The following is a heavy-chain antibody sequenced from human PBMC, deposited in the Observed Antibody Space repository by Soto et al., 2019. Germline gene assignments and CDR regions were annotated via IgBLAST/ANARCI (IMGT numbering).Heavy chain of an antibody. CDR2: IYHSGST. Sequence: PSETLSLTCAVSGGSISSSNWWSWVRQPPGKGLEWIGEIYHSGSTNYNPSLKSRVTISVDKSKNQFSLKLSSVTAADTAVYYCARERVGATTALXYWDQGTLVTVSS. J-gene: IGHJ4*02. CDR1: GGSISSSNW. V-gene: IGHV4-4*02. D-gene: IGHD1-26*01. CDR3: ARERVGATTALXY.